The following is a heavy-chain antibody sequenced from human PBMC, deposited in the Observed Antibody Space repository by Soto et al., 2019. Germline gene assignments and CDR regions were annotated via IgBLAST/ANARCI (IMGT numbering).Heavy chain of an antibody. J-gene: IGHJ6*02. Sequence: QVQLEQSGAEVKKPGSSVKVYCKASGGTFSTSAISWVRQAPGQGLEWMGGFIPIFPTPDYAHKFPSRLTITADESTSTAYMELSGLKSDDTAVYYCARDKDRLQLGGNYYYILDVWGQGTTVTVSS. V-gene: IGHV1-69*12. D-gene: IGHD5-12*01. CDR1: GGTFSTSA. CDR2: FIPIFPTP. CDR3: ARDKDRLQLGGNYYYILDV.